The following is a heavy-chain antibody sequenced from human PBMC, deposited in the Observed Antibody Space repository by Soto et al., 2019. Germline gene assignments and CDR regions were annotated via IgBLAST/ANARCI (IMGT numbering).Heavy chain of an antibody. V-gene: IGHV4-38-2*02. D-gene: IGHD3-10*01. CDR2: IYPGGGT. Sequence: SETLSLTCTVAGHSIHSDYYWGWIRQPPGKGLEWIGSIYPGGGTYYNPSLKSRVTISIDTSKNQFSLRLTSVTAADTAMYYCARKGYYPSGRINLFDSWGQGTLVTVSS. CDR3: ARKGYYPSGRINLFDS. J-gene: IGHJ4*02. CDR1: GHSIHSDYY.